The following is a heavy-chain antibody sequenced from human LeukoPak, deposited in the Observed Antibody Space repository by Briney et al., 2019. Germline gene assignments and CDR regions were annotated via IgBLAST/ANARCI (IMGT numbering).Heavy chain of an antibody. CDR2: ISFDGSNK. CDR1: GFTLSSYG. V-gene: IGHV3-30*18. D-gene: IGHD2-15*01. J-gene: IGHJ6*02. CDR3: AKDRGYCSGGGCYSYYYGMDV. Sequence: GRSLRLSCAASGFTLSSYGMHWVRQAPGKGLEWVAVISFDGSNKYYADSVKGRFTISRDNSDNTLYLQMNSLRAEDTALYYCAKDRGYCSGGGCYSYYYGMDVWGQGTTVTVSS.